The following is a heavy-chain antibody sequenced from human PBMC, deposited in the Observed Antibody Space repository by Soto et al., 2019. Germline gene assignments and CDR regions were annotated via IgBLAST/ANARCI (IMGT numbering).Heavy chain of an antibody. J-gene: IGHJ4*02. V-gene: IGHV1-69*01. D-gene: IGHD3-22*01. CDR3: ARDLGNYDGSDY. Sequence: QVQLVQSGAEVKKPGSSVKVSCKASGGTFSSYAISWVRQAPGQGLEWRGGIIPHFGRANYAQKFQGRVTMTADESTSTAYMELSSLRSEDTAVYYCARDLGNYDGSDYWGQGTLVTVSS. CDR2: IIPHFGRA. CDR1: GGTFSSYA.